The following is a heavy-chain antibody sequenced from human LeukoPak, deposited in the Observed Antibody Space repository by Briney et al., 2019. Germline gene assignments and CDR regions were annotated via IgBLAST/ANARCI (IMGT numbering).Heavy chain of an antibody. V-gene: IGHV3-74*01. CDR3: AAINYYDSKVDY. J-gene: IGHJ4*02. CDR2: INSDGSST. Sequence: PGGSLRLSCAASGFTFSSYWMHWVRQAPGKGLVWVSRINSDGSSTSYADSVKGRFTISRDNAKNTLYLQMNSLRAEDTAVYYCAAINYYDSKVDYWGQGTLVTVSS. D-gene: IGHD3-22*01. CDR1: GFTFSSYW.